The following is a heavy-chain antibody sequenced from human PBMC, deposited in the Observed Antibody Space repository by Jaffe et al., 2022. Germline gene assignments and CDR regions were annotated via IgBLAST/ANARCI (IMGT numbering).Heavy chain of an antibody. CDR1: GFTFSSYG. Sequence: QVQLVESGGGVVQPGGSLRLSCAASGFTFSSYGMHWVRQAPGKGLEWVAFIRYDGSNKYYADSVKGRFTISRDNSKNTLYLQMNSLRAEDTAVYYCAKGVGRGYAIRYAAMHWGQGTLVTVSS. J-gene: IGHJ1*01. CDR3: AKGVGRGYAIRYAAMH. CDR2: IRYDGSNK. V-gene: IGHV3-30*02. D-gene: IGHD2-21*01.